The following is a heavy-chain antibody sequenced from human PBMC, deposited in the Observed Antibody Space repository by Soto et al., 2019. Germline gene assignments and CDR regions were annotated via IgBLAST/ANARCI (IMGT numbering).Heavy chain of an antibody. CDR1: GGSISSSSYY. D-gene: IGHD1-1*01. CDR2: IYYSGST. CDR3: ARQHSEGTPLDY. V-gene: IGHV4-39*01. Sequence: QLQLQESGPGLVKPSETLSLTCTVSGGSISSSSYYWGWIRQPPGKGVEWIGSIYYSGSTYYHPSLKRRVTIYLDTSKKHFSLKLSSVTAADTAVYYCARQHSEGTPLDYCGQGPLVTVSS. J-gene: IGHJ4*02.